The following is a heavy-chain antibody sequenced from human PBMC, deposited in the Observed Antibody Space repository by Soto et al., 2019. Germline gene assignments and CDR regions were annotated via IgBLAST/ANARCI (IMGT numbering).Heavy chain of an antibody. J-gene: IGHJ6*02. D-gene: IGHD2-2*01. CDR3: ARHPGYCSGSSCYGYYTMDV. CDR1: GASFSGYY. Sequence: SETLSLTCAVYGASFSGYYWSWIRQPPGKGLEWIGEINHTGSTNYNPSLKSRVTISVDTSKNQFSLKLSSVTAADTAVYSCARHPGYCSGSSCYGYYTMDVWGQGTTVTVSS. CDR2: INHTGST. V-gene: IGHV4-34*01.